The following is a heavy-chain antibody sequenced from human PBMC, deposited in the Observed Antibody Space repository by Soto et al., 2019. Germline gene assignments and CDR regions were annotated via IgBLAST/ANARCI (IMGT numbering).Heavy chain of an antibody. V-gene: IGHV1-58*01. CDR2: IVVGSCNT. D-gene: IGHD1-7*01. CDR1: GFTVTSSA. Sequence: SVKVSCKASGFTVTSSAVQWVPQARGQHLVWIGWIVVGSCNTNYAQKFQERVTITRDMSTSTAYMELSSLRSEDMAVYYCAADGQITGTTSYYYYGMDVWGQGATVTVSS. J-gene: IGHJ6*02. CDR3: AADGQITGTTSYYYYGMDV.